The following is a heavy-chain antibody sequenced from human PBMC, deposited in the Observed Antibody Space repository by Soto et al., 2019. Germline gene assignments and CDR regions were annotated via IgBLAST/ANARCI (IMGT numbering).Heavy chain of an antibody. Sequence: QITLKESGPTLVKPTQTLTLTCSFSGFSLTTSGSAVGWIRQPPGRALEWLALIFWDNYKYYNPSLKNMLTVTWETSKNQLVLPLTNVNPVDTGTYFCADGVVWEPHDWTLGYFDPWGQGTLVTVSS. V-gene: IGHV2-5*02. CDR1: GFSLTTSGSA. CDR3: ADGVVWEPHDWTLGYFDP. J-gene: IGHJ5*02. D-gene: IGHD3-16*01. CDR2: IFWDNYK.